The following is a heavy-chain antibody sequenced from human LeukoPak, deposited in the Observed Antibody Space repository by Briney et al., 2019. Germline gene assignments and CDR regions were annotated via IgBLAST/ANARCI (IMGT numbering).Heavy chain of an antibody. J-gene: IGHJ4*02. CDR3: ARGPPPDFDY. Sequence: SETLSLTCAVSGGSISNSNWWNWVRQPPGKGLEWIGEIYHSGSTNYNPSLKSRVTLSVDTSKNQFSLKLSSVTAADTAVYYCARGPPPDFDYWGRGTLVTVSS. V-gene: IGHV4-4*02. CDR1: GGSISNSNW. CDR2: IYHSGST.